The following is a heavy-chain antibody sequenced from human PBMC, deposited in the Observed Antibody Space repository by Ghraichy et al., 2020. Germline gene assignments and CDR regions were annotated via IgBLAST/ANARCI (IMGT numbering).Heavy chain of an antibody. Sequence: GGSLRLSCVGSGFSFSSDWMTWVRQAPGKGLEWVANINRDENKKNYVDSVKGRFTISRDNAKNSLFLQMNSLRVEDTAVYYCARDHTFSTTENYYDGVDMWGQWKVVIV. J-gene: IGHJ3*02. CDR1: GFSFSSDW. CDR3: ARDHTFSTTENYYDGVDM. D-gene: IGHD1-7*01. V-gene: IGHV3-7*04. CDR2: INRDENKK.